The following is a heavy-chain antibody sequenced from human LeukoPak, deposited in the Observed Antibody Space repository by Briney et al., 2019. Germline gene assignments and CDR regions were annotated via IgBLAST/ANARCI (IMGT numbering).Heavy chain of an antibody. V-gene: IGHV3-7*01. D-gene: IGHD3-16*01. Sequence: GGSLRLPCAASGFTFSSYWMSWVRQAPGKGLEWVANIKQDGSEKYYVDSVKGRFTISRDNAKNSLYLQMNSLRAEDTAVYYCARGPRGGVTAVRYFDYWGQGTLVTVSS. CDR2: IKQDGSEK. CDR1: GFTFSSYW. CDR3: ARGPRGGVTAVRYFDY. J-gene: IGHJ4*02.